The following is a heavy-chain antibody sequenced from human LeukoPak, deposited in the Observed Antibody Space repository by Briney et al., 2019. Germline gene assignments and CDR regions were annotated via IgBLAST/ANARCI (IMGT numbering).Heavy chain of an antibody. CDR1: GGSISSSNW. CDR3: AGELNWRYFDY. Sequence: SETLSLTCAVSGGSISSSNWWSWVRQPPGKGLEWIGEIYHSGTTNYNPSLKSRVTISVDKSKNQFSLKLTSVTAADTAVYYCAGELNWRYFDYWGQGTLVTVSS. V-gene: IGHV4-4*02. J-gene: IGHJ4*02. D-gene: IGHD1-1*01. CDR2: IYHSGTT.